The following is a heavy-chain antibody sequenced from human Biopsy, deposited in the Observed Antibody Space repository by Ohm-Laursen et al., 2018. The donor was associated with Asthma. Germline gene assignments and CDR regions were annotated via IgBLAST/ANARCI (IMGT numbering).Heavy chain of an antibody. CDR1: GFSLRTPGVG. D-gene: IGHD3-22*01. CDR3: AHRRHGPSVEYYYDSSGYSPFDY. V-gene: IGHV2-5*01. CDR2: INLHDNK. Sequence: TQTLTLTCSFSGFSLRTPGVGVGWIRQSPGKALEWLALINLHDNKRYSPSLKSRLTITKDTSKNLVVLTMTNMDPVDTATYYCAHRRHGPSVEYYYDSSGYSPFDYWGQGTLVPVSS. J-gene: IGHJ4*02.